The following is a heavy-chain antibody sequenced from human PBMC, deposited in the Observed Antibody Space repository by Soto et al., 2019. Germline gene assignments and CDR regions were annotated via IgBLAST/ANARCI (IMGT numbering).Heavy chain of an antibody. D-gene: IGHD2-15*01. CDR2: IYLDEAK. CDR1: GFSLSSSGVG. Sequence: QITLKESGPTLVKPTQTLTLTCTFTGFSLSSSGVGVGWIRQPPGKAPEWLALIYLDEAKRYSPSLKTRRTNTRDTSTNEVVLTMTYMAPVDTGTYYCPHKGGRGAGRDVWGQGTTVTVSS. J-gene: IGHJ6*02. V-gene: IGHV2-5*02. CDR3: PHKGGRGAGRDV.